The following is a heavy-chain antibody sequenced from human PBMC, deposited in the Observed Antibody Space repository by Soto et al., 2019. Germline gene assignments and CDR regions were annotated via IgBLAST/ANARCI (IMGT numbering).Heavy chain of an antibody. Sequence: PGGSLRLSCAASGFTFSRSWMRWVRQAPGKGLEWVSEIRPFGDSTNYANSVKGRFTVSRDNFKNTLYLQMDSLRVDDTAVYYCAKRLWAVGGPFHYWGQGTLVTVSS. D-gene: IGHD3-16*01. J-gene: IGHJ4*02. CDR2: IRPFGDST. CDR3: AKRLWAVGGPFHY. V-gene: IGHV3-23*01. CDR1: GFTFSRSW.